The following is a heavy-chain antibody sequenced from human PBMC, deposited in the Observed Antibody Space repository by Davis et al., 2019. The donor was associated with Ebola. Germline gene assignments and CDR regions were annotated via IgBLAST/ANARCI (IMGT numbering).Heavy chain of an antibody. D-gene: IGHD4/OR15-4a*01. CDR1: GYSFSSHT. CDR2: ISSSSDFI. J-gene: IGHJ4*02. CDR3: ARESDYGDYFDY. Sequence: PGGSLRLSCAASGYSFSSHTMNWVRQAPGEGLEWVSMISSSSDFIYYGASVKGRFTISRDNARNSLYLQMNTLRPEDTATYYCARESDYGDYFDYWGQGTLVTVSS. V-gene: IGHV3-21*06.